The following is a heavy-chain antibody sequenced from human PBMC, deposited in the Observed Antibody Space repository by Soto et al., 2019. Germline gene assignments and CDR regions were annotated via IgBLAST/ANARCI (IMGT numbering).Heavy chain of an antibody. CDR3: AKVGSERYSGQHSDY. D-gene: IGHD5-12*01. CDR1: GFTFSNYA. J-gene: IGHJ4*02. V-gene: IGHV3-23*01. CDR2: IRSSSGST. Sequence: EVQLLESGGGLVQPGGSLRLSCAASGFTFSNYAMNWVRQAPGKGLEWVSTIRSSSGSTYYAYSVKGRFTISRDNSKNFLYLQMNSLRGDDTAVYYCAKVGSERYSGQHSDYWGQGTLVTISS.